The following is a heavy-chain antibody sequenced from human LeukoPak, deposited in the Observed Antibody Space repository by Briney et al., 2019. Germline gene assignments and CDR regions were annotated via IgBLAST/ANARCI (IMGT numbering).Heavy chain of an antibody. Sequence: GASVKVSCKASGYTFTDYYMHWVRQAPGQGLEWMGWINPNSGGTNYAQKFQGRVTMTRDTSISTAYMELSRLRSDDTAVFYCAREEVIAAAGPTLDYWGQGALVIVSS. D-gene: IGHD6-13*01. CDR1: GYTFTDYY. J-gene: IGHJ4*02. V-gene: IGHV1-2*02. CDR3: AREEVIAAAGPTLDY. CDR2: INPNSGGT.